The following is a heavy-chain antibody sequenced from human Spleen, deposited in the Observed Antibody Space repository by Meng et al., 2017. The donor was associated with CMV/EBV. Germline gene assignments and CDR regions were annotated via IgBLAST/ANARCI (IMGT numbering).Heavy chain of an antibody. V-gene: IGHV1-2*02. CDR1: GSTFSGHY. J-gene: IGHJ4*02. CDR3: ARVRGLTTNWYHFDY. CDR2: MNPNSGGT. D-gene: IGHD1-1*01. Sequence: SGSTFSGHYIHWVRQAPGQGLEWMGWMNPNSGGTDYARQFLGRVTMTRDTSINTAYMELSRLRSDDTAVYYCARVRGLTTNWYHFDYWGQGTLVTVSS.